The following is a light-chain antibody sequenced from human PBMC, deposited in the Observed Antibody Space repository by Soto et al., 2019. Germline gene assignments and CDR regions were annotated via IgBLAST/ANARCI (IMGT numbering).Light chain of an antibody. J-gene: IGKJ5*01. V-gene: IGKV1D-12*01. CDR1: PGIGTW. CDR3: QQANSFPIT. CDR2: GAT. Sequence: DVPVPPSPSFVSASVGDRVTITCRACPGIGTWLAWYQQEPGKAPRLLIHGATDLQSGVPSRFSGSGRGTHFSLTIFSLQPEDFATYDCQQANSFPITVGQGTRLEI.